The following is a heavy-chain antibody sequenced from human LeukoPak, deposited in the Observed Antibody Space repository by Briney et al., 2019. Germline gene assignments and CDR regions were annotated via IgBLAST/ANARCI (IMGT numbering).Heavy chain of an antibody. Sequence: GGSLRLSCAASGFTFSNAWMSWVRQAPGKGLEWVGRIKSKTDGGTTDYAAPVKGRFIVSRDDSKNTLYLQMNSLRTEDTAVYFCTKDFGYFDSWGQGTLVTVSS. D-gene: IGHD3-10*01. CDR2: IKSKTDGGTT. J-gene: IGHJ4*02. CDR3: TKDFGYFDS. CDR1: GFTFSNAW. V-gene: IGHV3-15*01.